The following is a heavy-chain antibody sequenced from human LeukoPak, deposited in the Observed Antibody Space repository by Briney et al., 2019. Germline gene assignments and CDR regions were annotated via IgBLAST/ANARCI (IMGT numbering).Heavy chain of an antibody. Sequence: PGGSLRLSCAASGFTFSSYAMSWVRQAPGKGLEWVSALTASGYTTYNADSVKGRFTISRDNSKNTLYLQMNSLTAEDTAVYYCAKFNSATARHDAFDIWGQGTMVTVSS. CDR3: AKFNSATARHDAFDI. V-gene: IGHV3-23*01. CDR1: GFTFSSYA. D-gene: IGHD1-26*01. J-gene: IGHJ3*02. CDR2: LTASGYTT.